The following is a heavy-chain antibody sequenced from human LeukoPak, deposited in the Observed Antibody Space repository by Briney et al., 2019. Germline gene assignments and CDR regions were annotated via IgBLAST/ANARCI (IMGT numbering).Heavy chain of an antibody. V-gene: IGHV3-64*04. CDR1: GFTFSSYA. J-gene: IGHJ4*02. Sequence: GGSLRLSCSASGFTFSSYAMHWVRQAPGKGLEYVSAISSNGGSTYYADYVKGRSTISRDNSKNMLYLQMNSLRAEDTAVYYCAKSMAGYCDSTIDNWGQGTLVTVSS. CDR3: AKSMAGYCDSTIDN. D-gene: IGHD2-2*01. CDR2: ISSNGGST.